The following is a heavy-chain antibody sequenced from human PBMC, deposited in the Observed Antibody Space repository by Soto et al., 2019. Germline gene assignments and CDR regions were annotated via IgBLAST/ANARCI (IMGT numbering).Heavy chain of an antibody. J-gene: IGHJ5*02. D-gene: IGHD6-19*01. V-gene: IGHV1-18*01. CDR2: ISAYNGNT. CDR3: ARDGPPGEQWLVREGWFDP. Sequence: QVQLVQSGAEVKKPGASVKVSCKASGYTFTSYGISWVRQAPGQGLEWMGWISAYNGNTNYAQKLQGRVTMTTDTSTSTAYMELRSLRSHDTAVYYCARDGPPGEQWLVREGWFDPWGQGTLVTVSS. CDR1: GYTFTSYG.